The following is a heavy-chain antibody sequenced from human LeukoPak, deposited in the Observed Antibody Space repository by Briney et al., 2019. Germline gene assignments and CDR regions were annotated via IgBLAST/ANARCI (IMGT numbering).Heavy chain of an antibody. CDR3: ASLSPFRYYDSSGLDY. CDR1: GFTFSSYS. D-gene: IGHD3-22*01. Sequence: PGGSLRLSCAASGFTFSSYSMNWVRQAPGKGLEWVSSISSSSSYIYYADSVKGRFTISRDNAKNSLYLQMNSLRAEDTAVYYCASLSPFRYYDSSGLDYWGQGTLVTVSS. V-gene: IGHV3-21*01. CDR2: ISSSSSYI. J-gene: IGHJ4*02.